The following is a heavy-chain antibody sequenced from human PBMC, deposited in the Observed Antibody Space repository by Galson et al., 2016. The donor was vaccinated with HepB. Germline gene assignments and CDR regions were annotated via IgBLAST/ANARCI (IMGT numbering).Heavy chain of an antibody. J-gene: IGHJ6*02. V-gene: IGHV3-23*01. Sequence: SLRLSCAASGFTFSSYAMTWVRQAPGKGLEWVSAISGSGGSTYYADSVKGRFTISRDNSKNTLYLQMNILGAEDTAVYYCAEVGGPEYSSSRIHYYYYAMDVWGQGTTVTVSS. CDR3: AEVGGPEYSSSRIHYYYYAMDV. D-gene: IGHD6-6*01. CDR2: ISGSGGST. CDR1: GFTFSSYA.